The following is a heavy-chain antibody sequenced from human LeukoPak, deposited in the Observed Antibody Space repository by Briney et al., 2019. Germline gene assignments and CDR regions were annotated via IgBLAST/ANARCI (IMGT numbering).Heavy chain of an antibody. V-gene: IGHV4-39*01. CDR2: IYSNGDT. Sequence: SETLSLTCTVSGGPITRSAYYWVWVRQSPGRGLEWLGSIYSNGDTYYNPSFESRVTIAIETSKNQFSLKMTSATAADTAAYYCTSRGFRLPLDAFDVWGQGTRVAVSS. CDR3: TSRGFRLPLDAFDV. D-gene: IGHD5-24*01. J-gene: IGHJ3*01. CDR1: GGPITRSAYY.